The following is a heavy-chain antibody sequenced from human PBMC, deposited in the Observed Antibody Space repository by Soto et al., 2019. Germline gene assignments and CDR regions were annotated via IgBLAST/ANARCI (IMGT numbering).Heavy chain of an antibody. CDR3: ARVSYYYDSSGLYDYYYYYGMDV. V-gene: IGHV1-69*01. CDR1: GGTFSSYA. Sequence: QVQLVQSGAEVKKPGSSVKVSCKASGGTFSSYAISWVRQAPGQGLEWMGGIIPIFGTANYAQKVQGRVTITADESTCTAYMALSSLRSEDTAVYYCARVSYYYDSSGLYDYYYYYGMDVWGQGTTVTVSS. J-gene: IGHJ6*02. D-gene: IGHD3-22*01. CDR2: IIPIFGTA.